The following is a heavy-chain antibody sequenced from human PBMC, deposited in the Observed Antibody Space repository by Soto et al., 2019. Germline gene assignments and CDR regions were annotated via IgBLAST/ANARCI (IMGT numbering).Heavy chain of an antibody. J-gene: IGHJ3*02. D-gene: IGHD1-26*01. Sequence: GASVKVSCKASGYTFTSYGICWVRQDHGQGLEWMGWISAYNGETIYAQKFQGRVTMTEDTSTDTAYMELSSLRSEDTAVYYCATTRWELLAGAFDIWGQGTMVTVSS. CDR2: ISAYNGET. CDR1: GYTFTSYG. CDR3: ATTRWELLAGAFDI. V-gene: IGHV1-18*01.